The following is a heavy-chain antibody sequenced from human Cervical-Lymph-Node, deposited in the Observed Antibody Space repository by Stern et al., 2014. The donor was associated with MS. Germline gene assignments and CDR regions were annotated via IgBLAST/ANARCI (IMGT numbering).Heavy chain of an antibody. Sequence: EVQLVESGGGLVQPGGSLRLSWAASGIIFGGYVMHLGRQAPGKGLGWGARISWNSGDIAYTDSVKGRFTISRDNAKNSLYLHMNSLRAEDTALYYCAKDLGEVFYYGMDVWGQGTTVTVSS. CDR3: AKDLGEVFYYGMDV. D-gene: IGHD2-21*01. CDR2: ISWNSGDI. CDR1: GIIFGGYV. J-gene: IGHJ6*02. V-gene: IGHV3-9*01.